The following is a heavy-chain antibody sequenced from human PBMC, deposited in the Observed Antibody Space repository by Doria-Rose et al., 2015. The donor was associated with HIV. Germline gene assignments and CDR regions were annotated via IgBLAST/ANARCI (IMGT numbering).Heavy chain of an antibody. J-gene: IGHJ4*02. CDR3: ARIKSSRWYHKYYFDF. V-gene: IGHV2-26*01. CDR1: GVSLSSPGMG. Sequence: ESGPELVKPTETLTLTCTVSGVSLSSPGMGVSWIRQPPGKALEWPANIFSDDERSYKTSLKSRLTISRGTSKSQVVLTMTDMDPVDTATYYCARIKSSRWYHKYYFDFWGQGTLVIVSA. CDR2: IFSDDER. D-gene: IGHD6-13*01.